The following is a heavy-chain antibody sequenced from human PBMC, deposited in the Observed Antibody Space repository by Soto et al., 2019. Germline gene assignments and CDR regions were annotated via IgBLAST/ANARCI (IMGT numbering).Heavy chain of an antibody. CDR2: ISSSSSYT. Sequence: PGGSLRLSCAASGFTFRDYYMSWIRQAPGKGLEWVSYISSSSSYTNYADSVKGRFTISRDNAKNSLYLQMNSLRAEDTAVYYCARGAHYDFWSGYSNYFDYWGQGTLVTVSS. J-gene: IGHJ4*02. V-gene: IGHV3-11*06. CDR1: GFTFRDYY. D-gene: IGHD3-3*01. CDR3: ARGAHYDFWSGYSNYFDY.